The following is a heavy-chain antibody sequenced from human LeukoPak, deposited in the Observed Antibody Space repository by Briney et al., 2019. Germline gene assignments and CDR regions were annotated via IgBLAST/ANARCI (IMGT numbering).Heavy chain of an antibody. Sequence: PGGSLRLSCAASGFTFSSYWMHWVRQAPGKGLVWVSRINSDGSSTSYADSVKGRFTISRDNAKNTLYLQMNSLRAEDTAVDYCARRVVGATCIDYWGQGTLVTVSS. V-gene: IGHV3-74*01. D-gene: IGHD1-26*01. CDR2: INSDGSST. CDR3: ARRVVGATCIDY. CDR1: GFTFSSYW. J-gene: IGHJ4*02.